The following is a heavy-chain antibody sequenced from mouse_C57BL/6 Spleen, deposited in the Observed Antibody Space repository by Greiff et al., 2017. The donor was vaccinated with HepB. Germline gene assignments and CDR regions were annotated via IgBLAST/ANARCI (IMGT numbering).Heavy chain of an antibody. D-gene: IGHD1-1*01. V-gene: IGHV5-6*02. J-gene: IGHJ3*01. CDR3: ASYGSSYDWFAY. CDR1: GFTFSSYG. Sequence: EVKLVESGGDLVKPGGSLKLSCAASGFTFSSYGMSWVRQTPDKRLEWVATISSGGSYTYYPDSVKGRFTISRDNAKNTLYLQMSSLKSEDTAMYYCASYGSSYDWFAYWGQGTLVTVSA. CDR2: ISSGGSYT.